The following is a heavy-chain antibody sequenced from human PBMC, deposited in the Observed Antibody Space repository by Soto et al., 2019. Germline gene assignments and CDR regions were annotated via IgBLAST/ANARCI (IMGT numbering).Heavy chain of an antibody. D-gene: IGHD3-10*01. CDR2: ISSSSSYI. J-gene: IGHJ6*02. CDR1: GFTFSSYS. Sequence: EVQLVESGGGLVKPGGSLRLSCAASGFTFSSYSMNWVRQAPGKGLEWVSSISSSSSYIYYADSGKGRFTISRDNAKNSLYLQMNSLRAEETAVYYCARDVTMVRGVYYYYYYGMDVWGQGTTVTVSS. V-gene: IGHV3-21*01. CDR3: ARDVTMVRGVYYYYYYGMDV.